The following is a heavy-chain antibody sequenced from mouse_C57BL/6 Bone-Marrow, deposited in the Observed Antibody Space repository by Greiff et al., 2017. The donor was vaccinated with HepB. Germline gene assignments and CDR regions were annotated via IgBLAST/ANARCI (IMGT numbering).Heavy chain of an antibody. CDR3: AKPGLFLYYAMDY. D-gene: IGHD3-1*01. CDR2: IWRGGST. Sequence: VQRVESGPGLVQPSQSLSITCTVSGFSLTSYGVHWVRQSPGKGLEWLGVIWRGGSTDYNAAFMSRLSITKDNSKSQVFFKMNSLQADDTAIYYCAKPGLFLYYAMDYWGQGTSVTVSS. J-gene: IGHJ4*01. CDR1: GFSLTSYG. V-gene: IGHV2-5*01.